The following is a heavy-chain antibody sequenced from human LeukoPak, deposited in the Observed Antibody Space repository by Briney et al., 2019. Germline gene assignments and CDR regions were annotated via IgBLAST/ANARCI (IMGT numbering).Heavy chain of an antibody. CDR3: ARGRHDITMKVVVMTSVRYYLEV. D-gene: IGHD3-22*01. V-gene: IGHV4-34*01. CDR1: GGSFSGYH. CDR2: INPSGST. Sequence: SETLSLTCAVYGGSFSGYHWTWIRQSPGKGLEWIGDINPSGSTYYNPSLKSRLTISVDTSKNQFSLKLRSVTAADTAVYYRARGRHDITMKVVVMTSVRYYLEVWGKGTTVTVS. J-gene: IGHJ6*03.